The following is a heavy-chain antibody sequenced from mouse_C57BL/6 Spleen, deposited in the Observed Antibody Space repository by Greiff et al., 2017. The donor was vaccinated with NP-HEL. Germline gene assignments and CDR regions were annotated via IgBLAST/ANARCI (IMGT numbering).Heavy chain of an antibody. CDR1: GYTFTSYW. Sequence: QVQLQQPGAELVKPGASVKLSCKASGYTFTSYWMQWVKQRPGQGLEWIGAIDPSDSYTNYNQKFKGKATLTVDTSSSTAYMQLSSLTSEDSAVYYCARGGPPITTVVATRYFDVWGTGTTVTVSS. D-gene: IGHD1-1*01. J-gene: IGHJ1*03. CDR3: ARGGPPITTVVATRYFDV. CDR2: IDPSDSYT. V-gene: IGHV1-50*01.